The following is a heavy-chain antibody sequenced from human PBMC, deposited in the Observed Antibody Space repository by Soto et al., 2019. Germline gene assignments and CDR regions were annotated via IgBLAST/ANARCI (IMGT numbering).Heavy chain of an antibody. CDR2: IIPIFGTA. CDR1: GCTFSIYA. J-gene: IGHJ4*01. CDR3: ASSIAARVLQGALPYDY. V-gene: IGHV1-69*13. D-gene: IGHD6-6*01. Sequence: SIKVSCKASGCTFSIYAFSWVRQAPGQGLEWMGGIIPIFGTANYAQKFQGIVTITADESTSTAYMELSSLRSEDTAVYYCASSIAARVLQGALPYDYWG.